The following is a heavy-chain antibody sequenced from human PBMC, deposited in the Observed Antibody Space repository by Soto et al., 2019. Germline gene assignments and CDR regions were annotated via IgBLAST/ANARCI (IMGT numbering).Heavy chain of an antibody. CDR3: ARVQEY. CDR2: IYHSGTA. CDR1: GGSVSSTNW. J-gene: IGHJ4*02. V-gene: IGHV4-4*02. D-gene: IGHD1-1*01. Sequence: SETLSLTCAVSGGSVSSTNWWTWVRQSPGKGLEWIGEIYHSGTATYNPSLRGRVTISVDKPNNQFSLKMRYMTAADTAVYYCARVQEYWGQGTLVTVSS.